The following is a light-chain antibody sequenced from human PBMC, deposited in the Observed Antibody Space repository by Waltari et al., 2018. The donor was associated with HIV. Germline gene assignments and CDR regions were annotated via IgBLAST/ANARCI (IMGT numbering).Light chain of an antibody. CDR2: RNN. CDR3: AAWDDSLSGRV. V-gene: IGLV1-47*01. J-gene: IGLJ3*02. Sequence: QSVLTQPPSASGPPGQRVTIPCSGSSSHVGSNYVYWYQQLPGTAPKLRIYRNNQRPSGVPDRFSGSKSGTSASLAISGLRSEDEADYYCAAWDDSLSGRVFGGGTKLTVL. CDR1: SSHVGSNY.